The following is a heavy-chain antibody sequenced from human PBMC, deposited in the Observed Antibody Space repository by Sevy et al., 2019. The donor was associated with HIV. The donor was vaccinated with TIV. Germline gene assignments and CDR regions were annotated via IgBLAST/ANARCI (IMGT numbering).Heavy chain of an antibody. CDR1: GGSFSGYY. V-gene: IGHV4-34*01. CDR2: INHSGST. CDR3: ARGRELALGWYFDY. Sequence: SENLSLTCAVYGGSFSGYYWSWIRQPPGKGLEWIGEINHSGSTNYNPSLKSRVTISVDTSKNQFSLKLSSVTAADTAVYYCARGRELALGWYFDYWGQGTLVTVSS. J-gene: IGHJ4*02. D-gene: IGHD6-13*01.